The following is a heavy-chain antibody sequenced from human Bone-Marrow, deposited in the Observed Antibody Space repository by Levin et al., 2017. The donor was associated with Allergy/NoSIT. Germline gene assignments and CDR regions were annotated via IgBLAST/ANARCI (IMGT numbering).Heavy chain of an antibody. J-gene: IGHJ6*03. CDR2: ISSSSSTI. Sequence: GGSLRLSCAASGFTFSSYSMNWVRQAPGKGLEWVSYISSSSSTIYYADSVKGRFTISRDNAKNSLYLQMNSLRDEDTAVYYCASVLAAAGMAYYYYYMDVWGKGTTVTVSS. D-gene: IGHD6-13*01. CDR1: GFTFSSYS. V-gene: IGHV3-48*02. CDR3: ASVLAAAGMAYYYYYMDV.